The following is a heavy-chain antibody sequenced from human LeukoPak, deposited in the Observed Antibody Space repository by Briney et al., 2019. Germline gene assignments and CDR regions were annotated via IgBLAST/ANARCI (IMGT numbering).Heavy chain of an antibody. CDR3: AKNSFYNGSGSYYFDY. CDR2: ISVSGDST. Sequence: GGSLRLSCAASGFMFSSYAMNWVRQAPGKGLEWVSSISVSGDSTYYADSVKGRFTISRDISKNTLYLQMNSLRAEDTAVYYCAKNSFYNGSGSYYFDYWGQGTLVTVSS. D-gene: IGHD3-10*01. J-gene: IGHJ4*02. V-gene: IGHV3-23*01. CDR1: GFMFSSYA.